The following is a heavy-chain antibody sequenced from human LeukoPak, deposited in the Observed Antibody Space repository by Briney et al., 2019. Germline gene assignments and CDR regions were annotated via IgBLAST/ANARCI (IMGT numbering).Heavy chain of an antibody. CDR1: GFTFSAYW. CDR3: ARGSSAAYDY. Sequence: PGGSLRLSCAASGFTFSAYWMNWVRQAPGKGLEWVANIKRDGSEKYYVDSVKGRFTISRDNAKNSLYLQMNSLRAEDTAVYYCARGSSAAYDYWGQGTLVTVSS. J-gene: IGHJ4*02. V-gene: IGHV3-7*05. CDR2: IKRDGSEK. D-gene: IGHD1-26*01.